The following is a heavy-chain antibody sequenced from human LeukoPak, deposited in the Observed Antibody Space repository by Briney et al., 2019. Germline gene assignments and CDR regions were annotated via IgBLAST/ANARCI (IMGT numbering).Heavy chain of an antibody. D-gene: IGHD2-2*01. CDR2: ISGSGGST. Sequence: GGSLRLSCAASGFTFSSYAVSWVRQAPGKGLEWVSAISGSGGSTYYADSVKGRFTISRDNSKNTLYLQMNNLRAEDTAVYYCAKDRVVPAAEWFDPWGQGTLVTVSS. V-gene: IGHV3-23*01. J-gene: IGHJ5*02. CDR3: AKDRVVPAAEWFDP. CDR1: GFTFSSYA.